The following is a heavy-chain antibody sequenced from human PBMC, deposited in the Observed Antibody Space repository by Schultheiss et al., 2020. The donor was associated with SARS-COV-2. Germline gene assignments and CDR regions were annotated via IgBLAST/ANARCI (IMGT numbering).Heavy chain of an antibody. D-gene: IGHD2-2*01. CDR2: IYHSGST. Sequence: SETLSLTCAVSGGSISSSNWWSWVRQPPGKGLEWIGEIYHSGSTNYNPSLKSRVTISVDKSKNQFSLKLSSVTAADTALYYCAREAGYCSSTSCYNWFDPWGQGTLVTVSS. V-gene: IGHV4-4*02. J-gene: IGHJ5*02. CDR3: AREAGYCSSTSCYNWFDP. CDR1: GGSISSSNW.